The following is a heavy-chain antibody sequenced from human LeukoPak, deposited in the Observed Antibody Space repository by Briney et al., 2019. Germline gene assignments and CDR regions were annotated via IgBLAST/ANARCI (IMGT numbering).Heavy chain of an antibody. CDR1: GGSISSSSYY. D-gene: IGHD5-18*01. CDR2: IYYSGST. CDR3: AREDTAMVKGRYYFDY. V-gene: IGHV4-39*07. J-gene: IGHJ4*02. Sequence: SEALSLTCTVSGGSISSSSYYWGWIRQPPGKGLEWIGSIYYSGSTYYNPSLKSRVTISADTSKNQLSLKLSSVTAADTAVYYCAREDTAMVKGRYYFDYWGQGTLVTVSS.